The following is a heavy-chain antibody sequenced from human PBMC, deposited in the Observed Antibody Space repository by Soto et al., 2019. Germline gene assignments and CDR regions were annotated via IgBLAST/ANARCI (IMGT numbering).Heavy chain of an antibody. Sequence: SETLSLTCTVSGGSISSSSYYWGWIRQPPGKGLEWIGSIYYSGSTYYNPSLKSRVTISVDTSKNQFSLKLSSVTAADTAVYFCARQDMEFWSVFYVYFDYGGQEPLVPVSS. CDR2: IYYSGST. D-gene: IGHD3-3*01. CDR3: ARQDMEFWSVFYVYFDY. J-gene: IGHJ4*02. V-gene: IGHV4-39*01. CDR1: GGSISSSSYY.